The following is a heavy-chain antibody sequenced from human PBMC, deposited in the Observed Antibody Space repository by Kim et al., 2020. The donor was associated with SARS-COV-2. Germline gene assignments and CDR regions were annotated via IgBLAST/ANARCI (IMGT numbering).Heavy chain of an antibody. CDR3: ARGGGYYDSSGTDY. D-gene: IGHD3-22*01. Sequence: AQKFQGRVTMTRNTSISTAYMELSSLRSEDTAVYYCARGGGYYDSSGTDYWGQGTLVTVSS. J-gene: IGHJ4*02. V-gene: IGHV1-8*01.